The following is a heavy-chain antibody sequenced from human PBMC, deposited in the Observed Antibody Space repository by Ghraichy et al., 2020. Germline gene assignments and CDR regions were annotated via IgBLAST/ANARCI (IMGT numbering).Heavy chain of an antibody. CDR1: GGSISSSNW. J-gene: IGHJ6*03. CDR2: IYHSGST. Sequence: SETLSLTCAVSGGSISSSNWWSWVRQPPGKGLEWIGEIYHSGSTNYNPSLKSRVTISVDKSKNQFSLKLSSVTAADTAVYYCARRYNWNYPQYYYMDVWGKGTTVTVSS. CDR3: ARRYNWNYPQYYYMDV. D-gene: IGHD1-7*01. V-gene: IGHV4-4*02.